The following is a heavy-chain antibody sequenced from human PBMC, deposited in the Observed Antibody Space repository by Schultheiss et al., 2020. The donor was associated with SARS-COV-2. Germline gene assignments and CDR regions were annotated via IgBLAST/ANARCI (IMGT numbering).Heavy chain of an antibody. Sequence: SETLSLTCAVSGGSISSSNWWSWVRQPPGKGLEWIGYIYYSGSTNYNPSLKSRVTISVDTSKNQFSLKLSSVTAADTAVYYCARHFKGYEIFDYWGQGTLVTVSS. D-gene: IGHD5-12*01. CDR2: IYYSGST. V-gene: IGHV4-4*02. CDR3: ARHFKGYEIFDY. CDR1: GGSISSSNW. J-gene: IGHJ4*02.